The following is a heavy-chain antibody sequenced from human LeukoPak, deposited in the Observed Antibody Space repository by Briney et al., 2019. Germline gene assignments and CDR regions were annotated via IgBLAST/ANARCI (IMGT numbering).Heavy chain of an antibody. V-gene: IGHV3-23*01. CDR1: GFTFSSYA. D-gene: IGHD2-2*01. J-gene: IGHJ4*02. CDR2: ISGSGGST. Sequence: PGRSLRLSCAASGFTFSSYAMSWVRQAPGKGLEWVSAISGSGGSTYYADSVKGRFTISRDNSKNTLYLQMNSLRAEDTAVYYCAATLGSTSYDYYYLDYWGQGTLVTVSS. CDR3: AATLGSTSYDYYYLDY.